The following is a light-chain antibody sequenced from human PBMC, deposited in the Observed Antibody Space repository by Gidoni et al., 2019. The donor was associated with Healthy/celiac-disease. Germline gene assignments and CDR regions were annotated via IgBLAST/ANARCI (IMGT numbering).Light chain of an antibody. Sequence: QSVLTKPPSASGTTGQRVTIPCSGSSSNIGSNYVYWYQPLPGTAPKLLVYRNNQRPSGVPDRVSGSKSGTSASLAISGLRSEDEADYYCAAWDDSLSGWVFGGGTKLTVL. CDR1: SSNIGSNY. V-gene: IGLV1-47*01. J-gene: IGLJ3*02. CDR3: AAWDDSLSGWV. CDR2: RNN.